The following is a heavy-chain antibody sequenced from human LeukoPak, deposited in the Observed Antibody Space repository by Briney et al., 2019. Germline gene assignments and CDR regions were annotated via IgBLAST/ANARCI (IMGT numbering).Heavy chain of an antibody. V-gene: IGHV4-39*01. CDR2: IYYSGST. D-gene: IGHD1-26*01. CDR3: ARQAVGGRVGTTIDH. CDR1: GGSISSTSYY. Sequence: PSETLSLTCTVSGGSISSTSYYWGWIRQPPGKGLEWIGSIYYSGSTYFNLSLKSRVTISVDTSKKQFSLKLSSVTAADTAVYYCARQAVGGRVGTTIDHWGQGTLVTVSA. J-gene: IGHJ4*02.